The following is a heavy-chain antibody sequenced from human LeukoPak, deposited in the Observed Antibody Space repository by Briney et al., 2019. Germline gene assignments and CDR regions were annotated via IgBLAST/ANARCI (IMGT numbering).Heavy chain of an antibody. Sequence: PGGSLTLSCAVSGFTSSTAWLTWVRQAPGKGLEWVANIKLDGSEKYYVDSVTGRFTISRDNAKNSLYLQMNSLRAEDTAVYYCARGENTMMDWGEGTLVTVSS. D-gene: IGHD3-22*01. CDR2: IKLDGSEK. CDR1: GFTSSTAW. J-gene: IGHJ4*02. V-gene: IGHV3-7*04. CDR3: ARGENTMMD.